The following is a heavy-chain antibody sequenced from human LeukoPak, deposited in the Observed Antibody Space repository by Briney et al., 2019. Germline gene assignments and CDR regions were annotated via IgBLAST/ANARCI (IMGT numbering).Heavy chain of an antibody. D-gene: IGHD6-13*01. Sequence: GASVKVSCKASGYTFTGYYMHWVRQAPGQGLEWMGWINPNSGGTNYAQKFQGWVTMTRDTSISTAYMELSRLRSDDTAVYYCARVEMYSSSWYYVDYWGQGTLVTVSS. CDR1: GYTFTGYY. V-gene: IGHV1-2*04. CDR3: ARVEMYSSSWYYVDY. CDR2: INPNSGGT. J-gene: IGHJ4*02.